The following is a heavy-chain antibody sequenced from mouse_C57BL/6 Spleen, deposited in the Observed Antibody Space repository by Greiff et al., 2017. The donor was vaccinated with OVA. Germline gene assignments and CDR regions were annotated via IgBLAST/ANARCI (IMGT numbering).Heavy chain of an antibody. V-gene: IGHV1-39*01. CDR3: ARSHYYGSSYSWFAY. D-gene: IGHD1-1*01. J-gene: IGHJ3*01. CDR2: INPNYGTT. Sequence: EVQLQQSGPELVKPGASVKISCKASGYSFTDYNMNWVKQSNGKSLEWIGVINPNYGTTSYNQKFKGKATLTVDQSSSTAYMQLNSLTSEDAAVYYCARSHYYGSSYSWFAYWGQGTLVTVSA. CDR1: GYSFTDYN.